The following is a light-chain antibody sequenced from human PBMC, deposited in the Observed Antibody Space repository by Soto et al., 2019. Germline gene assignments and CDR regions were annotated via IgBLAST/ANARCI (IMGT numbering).Light chain of an antibody. CDR3: KQYGSSPYT. CDR1: QSVSSSY. J-gene: IGKJ2*01. Sequence: EIVLTQSPGTLSLSPGERATLSCRASQSVSSSYLAWYQQKPGQAPRPLIYGASSRATGVPDRFSGSGSGTYFTLTLSRLEPEDFAVYYCKQYGSSPYTFGQVTKLEIK. CDR2: GAS. V-gene: IGKV3-20*01.